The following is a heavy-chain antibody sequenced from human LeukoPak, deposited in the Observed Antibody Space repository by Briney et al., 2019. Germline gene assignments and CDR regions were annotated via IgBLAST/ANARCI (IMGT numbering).Heavy chain of an antibody. Sequence: ASVKVSCKASGGTFSSYAISWVRQAPGQGLEWMGWISAYNGNTNYAQKLQGRVTMTTDTSTSTAYMELRSLRSDDTAVYYCARSGQPDYYYYMDVWGKGTTVTVSS. J-gene: IGHJ6*03. D-gene: IGHD1-26*01. CDR2: ISAYNGNT. V-gene: IGHV1-18*01. CDR3: ARSGQPDYYYYMDV. CDR1: GGTFSSYA.